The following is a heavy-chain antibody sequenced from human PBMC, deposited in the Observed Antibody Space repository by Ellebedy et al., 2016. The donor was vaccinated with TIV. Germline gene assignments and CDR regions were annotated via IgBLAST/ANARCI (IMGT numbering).Heavy chain of an antibody. CDR2: IWHSGST. CDR3: AKENYGMDV. V-gene: IGHV4-4*02. J-gene: IGHJ6*02. CDR1: GDSISSSNW. Sequence: MPSETLSLTCAVPGDSISSSNWWSWVRLPPGKGLEWIGEIWHSGSTNYNPSLKSRVSMSVDKSKNQFSLNLKSVSAADTAVYYCAKENYGMDVWGQGTTVIVSS.